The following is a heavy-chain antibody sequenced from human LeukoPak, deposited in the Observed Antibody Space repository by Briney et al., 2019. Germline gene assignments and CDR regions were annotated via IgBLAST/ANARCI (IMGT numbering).Heavy chain of an antibody. J-gene: IGHJ4*02. Sequence: PGGSLRLSCAASGFTFSSYGMYWVRQAPGKGLEWVAVISYDGSNKYYADSVKGRFTISRDNSKNTLYLQMNSLRAEDTAVYYCARDHCTNGVCAYFDYWGQGTLVTVSS. V-gene: IGHV3-30*03. CDR3: ARDHCTNGVCAYFDY. CDR2: ISYDGSNK. D-gene: IGHD2-8*01. CDR1: GFTFSSYG.